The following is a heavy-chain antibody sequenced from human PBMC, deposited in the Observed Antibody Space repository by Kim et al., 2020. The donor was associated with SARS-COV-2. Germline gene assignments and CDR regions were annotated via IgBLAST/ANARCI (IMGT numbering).Heavy chain of an antibody. CDR2: IYYSGST. CDR3: ARHLVVRGVMNTNWFDP. J-gene: IGHJ5*02. CDR1: GGSISSSSYY. V-gene: IGHV4-39*01. Sequence: SETLSLTCTVSGGSISSSSYYWGWIRQPPGKGLEWIGSIYYSGSTYYNPSLKSRVTISVDTSKNQFSLKLSSVTAADTAVYYCARHLVVRGVMNTNWFDPWGQGTLVTVSS. D-gene: IGHD3-10*01.